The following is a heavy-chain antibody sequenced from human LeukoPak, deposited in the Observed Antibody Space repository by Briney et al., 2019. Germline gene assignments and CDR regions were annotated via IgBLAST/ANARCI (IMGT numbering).Heavy chain of an antibody. D-gene: IGHD3-10*01. CDR3: ARYGMGSDTN. Sequence: GGSLRLSCAASGFTFTRYWMHWVRQAPGKGLVWVSRMSSGRSTSYADSVKGRFTISRDDAKNTLYLQMNSLRDEDTAVYYCARYGMGSDTNWGQGTQVTVSS. V-gene: IGHV3-74*01. CDR1: GFTFTRYW. CDR2: MSSGRST. J-gene: IGHJ4*02.